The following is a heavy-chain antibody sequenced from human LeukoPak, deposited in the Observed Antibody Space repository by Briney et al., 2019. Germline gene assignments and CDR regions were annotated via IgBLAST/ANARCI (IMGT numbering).Heavy chain of an antibody. CDR2: ISYDGSNK. Sequence: GGFLRLSCAASGFTFSSYAMHWVRQAPGKGLEWVAVISYDGSNKYYADSVKGRFAISRDNSKNTLYLQMNSLRAEDTAVYYCARDYVAVAQLDYWGQGTLVTVSS. CDR3: ARDYVAVAQLDY. D-gene: IGHD6-19*01. V-gene: IGHV3-30*09. CDR1: GFTFSSYA. J-gene: IGHJ4*02.